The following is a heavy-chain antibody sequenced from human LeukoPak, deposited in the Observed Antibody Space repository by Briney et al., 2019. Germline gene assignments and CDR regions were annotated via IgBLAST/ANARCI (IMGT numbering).Heavy chain of an antibody. CDR3: ATMLRGIVVPRFDD. D-gene: IGHD3-10*01. J-gene: IGHJ4*02. CDR2: FDPEDGEI. V-gene: IGHV1-24*01. CDR1: GFILTELS. Sequence: GASVKVSCKVSGFILTELSMHWVRQAPGKGLEWMGGFDPEDGEIIYAQNFQDRVTMTEDTSADTAYMELSSLRSDDTAVYYCATMLRGIVVPRFDDWGQGTLVTVSS.